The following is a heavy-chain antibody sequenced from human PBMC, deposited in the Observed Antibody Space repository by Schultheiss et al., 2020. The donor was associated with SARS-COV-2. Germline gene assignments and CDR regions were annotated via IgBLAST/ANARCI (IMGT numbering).Heavy chain of an antibody. CDR3: ASYPYSSSEDHAFDI. V-gene: IGHV3-48*03. CDR2: ISSSGSTI. Sequence: GESLKISCAASGFTFSSYEMNWVRQAPGKGLEWVSYISSSGSTIYYADSVKGRFTISRDNAKNSPYLQMNSLRAEDTAVYYCASYPYSSSEDHAFDIWGQGTMVTVSS. CDR1: GFTFSSYE. D-gene: IGHD6-6*01. J-gene: IGHJ3*02.